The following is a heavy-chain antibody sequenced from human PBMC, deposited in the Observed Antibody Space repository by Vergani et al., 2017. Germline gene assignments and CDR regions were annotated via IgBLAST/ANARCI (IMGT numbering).Heavy chain of an antibody. CDR3: AREGYSYGSHFDY. V-gene: IGHV3-33*01. CDR2: IWYDGSNK. J-gene: IGHJ4*02. Sequence: QVQLVESGGGVVQPGRSLRLSCAASGFTFSNYGMHWVRQAPGKGLEWVAVIWYDGSNKYYADSVKGRFTISRDNSKNTLYLQMSSLRAEDAAVYYCAREGYSYGSHFDYWGQGTLVTVSS. D-gene: IGHD5-18*01. CDR1: GFTFSNYG.